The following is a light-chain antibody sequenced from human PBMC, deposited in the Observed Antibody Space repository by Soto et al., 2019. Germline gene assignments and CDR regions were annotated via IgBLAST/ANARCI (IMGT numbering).Light chain of an antibody. V-gene: IGKV3-20*01. CDR3: QQYGTLPLT. Sequence: EVLLTQSPGTLSLSPGESATLSCRANQSVSSDFLAWYQQKPGQAPGLLIYAASNRATGLPDRFSGSGSGTDFTLTISRLAPEDSAVYCCQQYGTLPLTFGGGTKVDIK. CDR2: AAS. J-gene: IGKJ4*01. CDR1: QSVSSDF.